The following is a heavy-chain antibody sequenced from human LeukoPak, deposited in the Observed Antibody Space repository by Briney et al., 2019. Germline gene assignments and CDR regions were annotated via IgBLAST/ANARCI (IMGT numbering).Heavy chain of an antibody. CDR2: IYHSGST. Sequence: PSETLSLTCTVSGYSISSGYYWGWIRQPPGKGLEWIGSIYHSGSTYYNPSLKSRVTISVDTSKNQFSLKLSSVTTADTAVYYCAKSSYSIFDYWGQGTLVTVSS. J-gene: IGHJ4*02. CDR1: GYSISSGYY. CDR3: AKSSYSIFDY. D-gene: IGHD5-18*01. V-gene: IGHV4-38-2*02.